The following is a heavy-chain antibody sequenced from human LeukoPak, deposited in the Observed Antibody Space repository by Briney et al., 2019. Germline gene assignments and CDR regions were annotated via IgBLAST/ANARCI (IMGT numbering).Heavy chain of an antibody. CDR1: GGSFSGYY. D-gene: IGHD5-18*01. CDR2: INHSGST. V-gene: IGHV4-34*01. J-gene: IGHJ4*02. CDR3: ARVEFEYSYSYYFDY. Sequence: SETLSLTCAVYGGSFSGYYWSWIRQPPGKGLEWIGGINHSGSTNYNPSLKSRVTISVDTSKNQFSLKLSSVTAADTAVYYCARVEFEYSYSYYFDYWGQGTLVTVSS.